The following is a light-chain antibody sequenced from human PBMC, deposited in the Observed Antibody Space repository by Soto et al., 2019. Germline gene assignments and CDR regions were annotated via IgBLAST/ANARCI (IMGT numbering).Light chain of an antibody. Sequence: DIQMTQSPSTLSASVGERVIITCRASQSVDNWLAWFQQKPGEAPRVLIYLASGLDPGVPSRFSGSRSGTEFTLTIDNLQPDDFATYYCQHYSGSSPWTFGQGTKVELK. CDR1: QSVDNW. V-gene: IGKV1-5*03. J-gene: IGKJ1*01. CDR2: LAS. CDR3: QHYSGSSPWT.